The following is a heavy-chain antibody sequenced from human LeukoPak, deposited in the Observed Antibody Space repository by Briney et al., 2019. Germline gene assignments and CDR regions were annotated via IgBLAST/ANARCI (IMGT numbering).Heavy chain of an antibody. CDR2: IQGDGSRT. D-gene: IGHD7-27*01. J-gene: IGHJ4*02. CDR3: AKEKLGTNWCTFDY. CDR1: GFNFNEYS. V-gene: IGHV3-43*01. Sequence: PGGSLRLSCAASGFNFNEYSIHWVRQAPGRGLEWISLIQGDGSRTYYADPVKGRFTISRDNSKESLYLQMNSLRVEDTALYYCAKEKLGTNWCTFDYRGLGTLVTVSS.